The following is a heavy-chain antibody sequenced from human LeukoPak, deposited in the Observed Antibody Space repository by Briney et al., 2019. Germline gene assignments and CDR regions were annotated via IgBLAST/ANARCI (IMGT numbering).Heavy chain of an antibody. Sequence: ASVKVSCKASGYIFTSYGISWVRQAPGQGLEWMGWISVYNGNTNYPQRLQGRVTMTTDTSTTTAYMELRSLRSDDTAVYYCARGVVVPAAMLVGNYYYYGMDVWGQGTTVTVSS. CDR2: ISVYNGNT. J-gene: IGHJ6*02. CDR3: ARGVVVPAAMLVGNYYYYGMDV. CDR1: GYIFTSYG. V-gene: IGHV1-18*01. D-gene: IGHD2-2*01.